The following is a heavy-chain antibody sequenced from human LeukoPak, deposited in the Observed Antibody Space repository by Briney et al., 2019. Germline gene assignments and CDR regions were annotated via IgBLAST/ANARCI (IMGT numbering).Heavy chain of an antibody. CDR2: INHSGST. Sequence: SETLSLTCAVYGGSFSGYYWSWIRQPPGKGLEWIGEINHSGSTNYNPSFKSRVTISVDTSKNQFSLKLSSVTAADTAVYYYASKGSARRVAFDIWGQGTMVTVSS. J-gene: IGHJ3*02. D-gene: IGHD3-10*01. CDR1: GGSFSGYY. V-gene: IGHV4-34*01. CDR3: ASKGSARRVAFDI.